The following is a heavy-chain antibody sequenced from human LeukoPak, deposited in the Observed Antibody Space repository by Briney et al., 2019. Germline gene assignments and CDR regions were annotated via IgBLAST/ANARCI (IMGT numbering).Heavy chain of an antibody. CDR1: GYTFSDYY. Sequence: GASVKVSCKASGYTFSDYYVHWVRQAPGQGLDWVAWINPNSGGTTYAQKLQGRVTVTRDTSLSTAHMELSSLRSDDTAVYYCVRGIASPNYFDYWGQGTLVTVSS. CDR3: VRGIASPNYFDY. J-gene: IGHJ4*02. D-gene: IGHD6-13*01. CDR2: INPNSGGT. V-gene: IGHV1-2*02.